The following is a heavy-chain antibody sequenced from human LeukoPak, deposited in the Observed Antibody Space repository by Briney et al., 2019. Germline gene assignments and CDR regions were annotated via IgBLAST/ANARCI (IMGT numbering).Heavy chain of an antibody. V-gene: IGHV4-4*09. CDR3: ARHRSPDYYYYYMDV. CDR1: GGSITSYF. J-gene: IGHJ6*03. Sequence: SETLSLTCTVSGGSITSYFWSWIRQPPGKGLEWIGYIYTSGSTNYNPSLKSRVTISVDTSKNHFSLKLSSVTAADTPVYYCARHRSPDYYYYYMDVWGKGTTVTVSS. D-gene: IGHD1-26*01. CDR2: IYTSGST.